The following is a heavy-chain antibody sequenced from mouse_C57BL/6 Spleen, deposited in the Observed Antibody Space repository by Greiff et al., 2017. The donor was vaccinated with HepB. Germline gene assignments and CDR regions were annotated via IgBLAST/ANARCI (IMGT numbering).Heavy chain of an antibody. D-gene: IGHD4-1*01. V-gene: IGHV5-17*01. J-gene: IGHJ3*01. CDR1: GFTFSDYG. Sequence: EVKLVESGGGLVKPGGSLKLSCAASGFTFSDYGMHWVRQAPEKGLEWVAYISSGSSTIYYADTVKGRFTISRDNAKNTLFLHMTSLRAEDTAMYYCARGLTGPFAYWGQGTLVTVSA. CDR3: ARGLTGPFAY. CDR2: ISSGSSTI.